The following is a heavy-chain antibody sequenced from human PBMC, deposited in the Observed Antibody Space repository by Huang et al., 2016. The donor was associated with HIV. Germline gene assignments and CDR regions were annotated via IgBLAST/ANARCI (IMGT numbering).Heavy chain of an antibody. CDR1: GYSFSIYW. J-gene: IGHJ3*01. CDR3: AKGRRAFDV. CDR2: IYTCESKS. V-gene: IGHV5-51*03. Sequence: EVQLVQSGAEVKRPGESLKISCTGSGYSFSIYWIAWVRKMLGKGLEWMGIIYTCESKSTYSPSCEGHVSISVDKSINTVYLHWSSLKASDTAIYYCAKGRRAFDVWGQGTWVTVSS.